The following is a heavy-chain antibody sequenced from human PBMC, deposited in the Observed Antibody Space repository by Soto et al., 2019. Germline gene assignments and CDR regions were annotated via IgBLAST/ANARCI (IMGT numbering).Heavy chain of an antibody. D-gene: IGHD4-17*01. CDR3: ASMTTVTRRAEYFQH. V-gene: IGHV4-30-2*01. CDR1: GGSISSGGYS. Sequence: SETLSLTCAVSGGSISSGGYSWSWIRQPPGKGLEWIGYIYHSGSTYYNPSLKSRVTISVDRSKNQFSLKLSSVTAADTAVYYCASMTTVTRRAEYFQHWGQVTLVTVSS. CDR2: IYHSGST. J-gene: IGHJ1*01.